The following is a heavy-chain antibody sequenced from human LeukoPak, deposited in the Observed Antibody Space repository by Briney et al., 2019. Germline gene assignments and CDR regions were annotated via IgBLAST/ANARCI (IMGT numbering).Heavy chain of an antibody. V-gene: IGHV3-23*01. D-gene: IGHD1-7*01. J-gene: IGHJ4*02. CDR2: ISGSGGGT. Sequence: GGSLRLSCAVSGITLSNYGMSWVRQAPEKGLEWVAGISGSGGGTHYADSVKGRFTISRDNPKNTLHLQMNSLRAEDTAVYYCARWYNWNYGIDYWGQGTLVTVSS. CDR3: ARWYNWNYGIDY. CDR1: GITLSNYG.